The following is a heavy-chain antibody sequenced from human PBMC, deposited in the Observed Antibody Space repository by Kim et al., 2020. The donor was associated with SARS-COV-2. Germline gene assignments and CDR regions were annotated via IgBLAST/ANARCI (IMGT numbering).Heavy chain of an antibody. Sequence: SETLSLTCAVYGGSFSGYYWSWIRQPPGKGLEWIGEINHSGSTNYNPSLKSRVTISVDTSKNQFSLKLSSVTAADTAVYYCASGYYYGSGSYYNAHYYYGMDVWGQGTTVTVSS. V-gene: IGHV4-34*01. CDR2: INHSGST. J-gene: IGHJ6*02. D-gene: IGHD3-10*01. CDR3: ASGYYYGSGSYYNAHYYYGMDV. CDR1: GGSFSGYY.